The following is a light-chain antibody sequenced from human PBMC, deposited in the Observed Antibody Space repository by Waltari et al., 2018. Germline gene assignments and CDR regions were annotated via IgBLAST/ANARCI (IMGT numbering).Light chain of an antibody. CDR1: QSISSY. CDR2: AAS. V-gene: IGKV1-39*01. J-gene: IGKJ2*01. CDR3: QQSYSTPRT. Sequence: DIQMPQSPSSLSASVGDRVTIPCRASQSISSYLNWYQQKPGKAPKLLIYAASSLQSGVPSTFSGSGSGTDVTLTISSLQPEDIATYYCQQSYSTPRTFGQGTKLEIK.